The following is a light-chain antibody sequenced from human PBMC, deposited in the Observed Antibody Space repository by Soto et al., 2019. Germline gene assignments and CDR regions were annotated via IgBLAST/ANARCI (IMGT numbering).Light chain of an antibody. J-gene: IGLJ2*01. V-gene: IGLV2-14*01. Sequence: QSALTQPASVSGSPGQSITISCTGTSSDLGGYNYVSWYQQHPGKAPKLMIYDVTNRPSGVSDRFSGSKSGNTASLTISGLQAEDEADYYCISYTSSSTVVFGGGTKVTVL. CDR3: ISYTSSSTVV. CDR2: DVT. CDR1: SSDLGGYNY.